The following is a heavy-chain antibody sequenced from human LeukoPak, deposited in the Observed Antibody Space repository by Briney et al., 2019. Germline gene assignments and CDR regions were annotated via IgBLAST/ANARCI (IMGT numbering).Heavy chain of an antibody. CDR1: GGTFSSYA. D-gene: IGHD3-9*01. J-gene: IGHJ6*02. V-gene: IGHV1-69*13. CDR2: IIPIFGTA. Sequence: SVKVSCKASGGTFSSYAISWVRQAPGQGLEWMGGIIPIFGTANYAQKFQGRVTITADESTSTAYMELSSLRSEDTAVYYCARSRSVLRYFDWLPNHYYYGMNVWGQGTTVTVSS. CDR3: ARSRSVLRYFDWLPNHYYYGMNV.